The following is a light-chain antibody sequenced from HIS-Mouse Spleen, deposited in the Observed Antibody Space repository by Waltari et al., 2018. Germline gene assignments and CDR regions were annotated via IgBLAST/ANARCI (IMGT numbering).Light chain of an antibody. Sequence: DIQMTQSPSSLSASVGDRVTITCQASQDISNYLNWYQQKPGKGPKLLIYDASNLETGVPSRFSGSGSGTDFTFTISSLQPEDIATYYCQQYDNLPYTFGQGTKLEIK. CDR3: QQYDNLPYT. J-gene: IGKJ2*01. CDR1: QDISNY. CDR2: DAS. V-gene: IGKV1-33*01.